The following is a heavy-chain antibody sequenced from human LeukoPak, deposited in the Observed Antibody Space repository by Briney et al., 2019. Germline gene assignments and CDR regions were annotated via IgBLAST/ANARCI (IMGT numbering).Heavy chain of an antibody. Sequence: GSLRLSCAASGFTFSTSWMTWVRQPPGKGLEWIGEIYHSGSTNYNPSLKSRVTISVDKSKNQFSLTLSSVTAADTAVYYCATTVVRIYYYGMDVWGQGTTVTVSS. V-gene: IGHV4-4*02. CDR2: IYHSGST. CDR1: GFTFSTSW. CDR3: ATTVVRIYYYGMDV. D-gene: IGHD4-23*01. J-gene: IGHJ6*02.